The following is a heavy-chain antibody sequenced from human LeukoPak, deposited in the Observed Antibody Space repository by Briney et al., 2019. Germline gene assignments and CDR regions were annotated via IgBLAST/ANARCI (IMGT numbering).Heavy chain of an antibody. CDR1: GGTFSSYA. Sequence: SVKVSCKASGGTFSSYAISWVRQAPGQGFEWMGRIIPIFGTANYAQKFQGRVTITTDESTSTAYMELSSLRSEDTAVYYCARDSRDGYNLGYFDYWGQGTLVTVSS. CDR3: ARDSRDGYNLGYFDY. J-gene: IGHJ4*02. D-gene: IGHD5-24*01. CDR2: IIPIFGTA. V-gene: IGHV1-69*05.